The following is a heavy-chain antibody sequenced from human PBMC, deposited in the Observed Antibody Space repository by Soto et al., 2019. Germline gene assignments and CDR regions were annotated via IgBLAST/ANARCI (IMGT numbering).Heavy chain of an antibody. D-gene: IGHD6-13*01. Sequence: GESLKISCKGSGYSFTSYWISWVRQMPGKGLEWMGRIDPSDSYTNYSPSFQGHVTISADKSISTAYLQWSSLKASDTAMYYCARQGGIAAAGTETYGMDVWCQGTTVTVSS. CDR1: GYSFTSYW. J-gene: IGHJ6*02. CDR2: IDPSDSYT. V-gene: IGHV5-10-1*01. CDR3: ARQGGIAAAGTETYGMDV.